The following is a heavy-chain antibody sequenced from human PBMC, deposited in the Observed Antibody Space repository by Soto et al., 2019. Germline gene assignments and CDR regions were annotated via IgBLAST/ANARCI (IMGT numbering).Heavy chain of an antibody. CDR1: GFTFSSYA. V-gene: IGHV3-30*04. D-gene: IGHD6-19*01. CDR3: ARDEGIAVAGMRGKIDY. Sequence: GGSLRLSCAASGFTFSSYAIHWVRQAPGKGLEWVAIISYDGRNSYYADSVKGRFTISRDNFRNTLSLQMNSLRPEDTAVYYCARDEGIAVAGMRGKIDYWGQGTLVTVSS. CDR2: ISYDGRNS. J-gene: IGHJ4*02.